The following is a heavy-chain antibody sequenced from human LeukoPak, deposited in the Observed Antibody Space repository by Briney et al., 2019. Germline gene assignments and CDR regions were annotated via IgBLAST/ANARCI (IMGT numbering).Heavy chain of an antibody. CDR2: INPNRGGT. CDR3: ACHRDYYGSGSYLAFDM. V-gene: IGHV1-2*02. D-gene: IGHD3-10*01. CDR1: GYTFTGYY. Sequence: GASVKVSCKASGYTFTGYYMHWVRQAPGQGLEWMGWINPNRGGTNYAQKFQGRVTMTRDTSISTAYMELSRLRSDDTAVYYCACHRDYYGSGSYLAFDMWGQGTMVTVSS. J-gene: IGHJ3*02.